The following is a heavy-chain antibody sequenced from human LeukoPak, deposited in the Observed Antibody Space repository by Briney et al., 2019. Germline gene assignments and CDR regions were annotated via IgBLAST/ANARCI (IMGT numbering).Heavy chain of an antibody. J-gene: IGHJ2*01. CDR2: IYYSGST. Sequence: KSSQTLSLTCTVSGGSISSGDYYWRWIRQPPGKVLEWIGYIYYSGSTYYNPSFKSRVTISVDTSKNQFSLRLSSVTAADTAVYYCARAGNGILTGYFQNWYFDLWGRGTLVTVSS. V-gene: IGHV4-30-4*01. D-gene: IGHD3-9*01. CDR1: GGSISSGDYY. CDR3: ARAGNGILTGYFQNWYFDL.